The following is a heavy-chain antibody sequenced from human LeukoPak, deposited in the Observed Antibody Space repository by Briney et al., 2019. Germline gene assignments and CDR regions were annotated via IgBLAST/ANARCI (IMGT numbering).Heavy chain of an antibody. J-gene: IGHJ3*02. V-gene: IGHV4-34*01. CDR3: ARGLGTRYFDWLLSPNDAFDI. D-gene: IGHD3-9*01. CDR2: INHSGST. Sequence: PSETLSLTCAVYGGSFSGYYWSWIRQPPGKGLEWIGEINHSGSTNYNPSLRSRVTISVDTSKNQFSLKLSSVTAADTAVYYCARGLGTRYFDWLLSPNDAFDIWGQGTMVTVSS. CDR1: GGSFSGYY.